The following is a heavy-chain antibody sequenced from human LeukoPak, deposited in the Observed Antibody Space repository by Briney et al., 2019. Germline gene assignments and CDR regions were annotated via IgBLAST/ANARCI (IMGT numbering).Heavy chain of an antibody. CDR3: ARGGTSGYSSTRHFWGGNYYFDY. Sequence: GGSLRLSCAASGFTVSSNYMSWVRQAPGQGLEWVANINQDGSEEYYLDSAKGRFTISRDNARNSLYLQVNSLRAEDTAVYYCARGGTSGYSSTRHFWGGNYYFDYWGQGSLVTVSS. J-gene: IGHJ4*02. V-gene: IGHV3-7*01. D-gene: IGHD2-2*01. CDR2: INQDGSEE. CDR1: GFTVSSNY.